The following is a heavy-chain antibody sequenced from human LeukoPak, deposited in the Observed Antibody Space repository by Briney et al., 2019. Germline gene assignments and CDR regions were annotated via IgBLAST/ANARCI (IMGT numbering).Heavy chain of an antibody. V-gene: IGHV3-20*04. CDR1: GFTFDDYG. Sequence: GGSLRLSCAASGFTFDDYGMSWVRQAPGKGLEWVSGISCNGGSTGYADSVKGRSTISIDNAKNSLYLQMTSLRAEDTALYYCARQNGGAEYGDYGHWGQGILVTVSS. D-gene: IGHD4-17*01. CDR2: ISCNGGST. CDR3: ARQNGGAEYGDYGH. J-gene: IGHJ4*02.